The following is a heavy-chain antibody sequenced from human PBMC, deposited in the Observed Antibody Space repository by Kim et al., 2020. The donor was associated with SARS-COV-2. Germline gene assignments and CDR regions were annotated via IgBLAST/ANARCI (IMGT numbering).Heavy chain of an antibody. CDR2: ISYDGSNK. Sequence: GGSLRLSCAASGFTFSSYGMHWVRQAPGKGLEWVAVISYDGSNKYYADSVKGRFTISRDNSKNTLYLQMNSLRAEDTAVYYCAKDGQQLGDFDYCGQGTLVTVSS. J-gene: IGHJ4*02. CDR3: AKDGQQLGDFDY. D-gene: IGHD6-13*01. CDR1: GFTFSSYG. V-gene: IGHV3-30*18.